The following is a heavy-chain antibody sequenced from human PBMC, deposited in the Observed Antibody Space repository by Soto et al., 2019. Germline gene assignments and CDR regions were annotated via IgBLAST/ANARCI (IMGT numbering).Heavy chain of an antibody. CDR3: AKDHCLASSTSCYAGDWFDP. D-gene: IGHD2-2*01. Sequence: GSLRLSCAASGFTFSSYGMHWVRQAPGKGLEWVAVISYDGSNKYYADSVKGRFTISRDNSKNTLYLQMNSLRAEDTAVYYCAKDHCLASSTSCYAGDWFDPWGQGTLVTVSS. V-gene: IGHV3-30*18. CDR2: ISYDGSNK. J-gene: IGHJ5*02. CDR1: GFTFSSYG.